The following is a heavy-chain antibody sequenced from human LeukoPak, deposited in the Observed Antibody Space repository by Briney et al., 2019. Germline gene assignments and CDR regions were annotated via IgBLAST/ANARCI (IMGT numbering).Heavy chain of an antibody. CDR3: ARHQISIAAAAYYFDY. D-gene: IGHD6-13*01. J-gene: IGHJ4*02. V-gene: IGHV4-39*01. CDR1: GGSISSSSYY. Sequence: SETLSLTCTVSGGSISSSSYYWGWIRQPPGKGLEWIGSIYYSGSTYYNPSLKSRVIISVDTSKNQFSLKLSSVTATDTAVYYCARHQISIAAAAYYFDYWGQGTLVTVSS. CDR2: IYYSGST.